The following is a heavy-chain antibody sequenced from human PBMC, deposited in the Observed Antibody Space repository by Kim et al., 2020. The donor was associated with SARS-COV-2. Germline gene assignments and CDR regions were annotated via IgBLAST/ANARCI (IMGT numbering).Heavy chain of an antibody. CDR2: IYWDDDK. D-gene: IGHD3-3*01. CDR1: GFSLSTSGVG. V-gene: IGHV2-5*02. J-gene: IGHJ3*02. CDR3: AHRGRVTIFGVVIIPQEGDAFDI. Sequence: SGPTLVNPTQTLTLTCTFSGFSLSTSGVGVGWIRQPPGKALEWLALIYWDDDKRYSPSLKSRLTITKDTSKNQVVLTMTNMDPVDTATYYCAHRGRVTIFGVVIIPQEGDAFDIWGQGTMVTVSS.